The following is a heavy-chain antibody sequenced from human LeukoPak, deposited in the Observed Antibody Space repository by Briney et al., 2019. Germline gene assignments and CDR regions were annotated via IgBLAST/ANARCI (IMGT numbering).Heavy chain of an antibody. J-gene: IGHJ4*02. CDR3: AKRMGSEGGSSHN. D-gene: IGHD1-26*01. CDR1: GFTFSSYS. CDR2: ISSGSRTI. Sequence: GESLRLSCAGSGFTFSSYSMNWVRQAPGKGLEWVSYISSGSRTIYYADSVKGRFTISRDNAKNTLYLQMNSLRAEDTAVYYCAKRMGSEGGSSHNWGQGTLVTVSS. V-gene: IGHV3-48*01.